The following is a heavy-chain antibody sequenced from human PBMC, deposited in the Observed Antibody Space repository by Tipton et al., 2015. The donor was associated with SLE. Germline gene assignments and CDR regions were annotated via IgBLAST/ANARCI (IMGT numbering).Heavy chain of an antibody. V-gene: IGHV1-69-2*01. CDR3: ALSLGETGTTSFDY. CDR2: FNPERGVG. J-gene: IGHJ4*02. D-gene: IGHD1-1*01. Sequence: VQLVQSGAEVKKPGASVKISCKVTGLTFSGLYIYWLRQAPGKGPEWMGLFNPERGVGVHVERLRGRLTITADTSVETVYMELSSLRSEDTAVYYCALSLGETGTTSFDYWGQGTLATVSS. CDR1: GLTFSGLY.